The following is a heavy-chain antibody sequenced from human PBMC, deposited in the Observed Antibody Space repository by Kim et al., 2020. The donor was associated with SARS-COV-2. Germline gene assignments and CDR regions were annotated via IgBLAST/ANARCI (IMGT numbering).Heavy chain of an antibody. J-gene: IGHJ6*02. CDR3: AGDYYDILTVYYYGMDV. CDR1: GFTFSSYS. V-gene: IGHV3-48*02. CDR2: ISSSSSTI. D-gene: IGHD3-9*01. Sequence: GGSLRLSCAASGFTFSSYSMNWVRQAPGKGLEWVSYISSSSSTIYYADSVKGRFTISRDNAKNSLYLQMNSLRDEDTAVYYCAGDYYDILTVYYYGMDVWGQGTTVTVSS.